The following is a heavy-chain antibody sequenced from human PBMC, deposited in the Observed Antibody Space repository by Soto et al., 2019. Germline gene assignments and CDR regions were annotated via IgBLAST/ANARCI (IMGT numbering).Heavy chain of an antibody. Sequence: PSETLSLTCTVSGGSISSYFWNWIRQPPGKGLEWIGYIYHTGSTNYNPSFKSRISTSADTSKNQFSLTVSSVTAADTAVYYCARGRYSSSWFYSDYWGQGILVTVSS. D-gene: IGHD6-13*01. J-gene: IGHJ4*02. CDR2: IYHTGST. CDR3: ARGRYSSSWFYSDY. CDR1: GGSISSYF. V-gene: IGHV4-59*01.